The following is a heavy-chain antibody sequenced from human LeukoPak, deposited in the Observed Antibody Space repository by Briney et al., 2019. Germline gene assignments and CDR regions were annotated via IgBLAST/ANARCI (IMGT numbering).Heavy chain of an antibody. D-gene: IGHD2-15*01. CDR3: ARDAGCSGGSCYPPGWFDP. CDR2: ISYDGSNK. Sequence: PGGSLRLSCAASGFTFSSYAMHWVRQAPGKGLEWVAVISYDGSNKYYADSVKGRFTISRDNSKNTLYLQMNSLRAEDTAVYYCARDAGCSGGSCYPPGWFDPWGQGTLVTVSP. J-gene: IGHJ5*02. V-gene: IGHV3-30*04. CDR1: GFTFSSYA.